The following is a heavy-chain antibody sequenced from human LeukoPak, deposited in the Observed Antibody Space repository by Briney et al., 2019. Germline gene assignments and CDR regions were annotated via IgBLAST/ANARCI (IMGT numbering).Heavy chain of an antibody. CDR3: ARGGMVRGVIPFY. J-gene: IGHJ4*02. CDR1: GGSISSFY. V-gene: IGHV4-59*13. CDR2: ISYSGST. Sequence: TSETLSLTSTVSGGSISSFYWSWMPQPPGKGLEWIGYISYSGSTNCNPSLTSRVTISVDSSKNHFSLNLSSVTAADTAVYYCARGGMVRGVIPFYWGQGTLVTVSS. D-gene: IGHD3-10*01.